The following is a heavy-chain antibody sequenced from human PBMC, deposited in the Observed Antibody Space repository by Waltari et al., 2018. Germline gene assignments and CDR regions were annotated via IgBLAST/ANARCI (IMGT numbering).Heavy chain of an antibody. CDR2: SYPGDSDT. D-gene: IGHD3-3*01. J-gene: IGHJ2*01. CDR1: GYSFTSYW. CDR3: ARPVYYDFWSGSVFGWYFDL. V-gene: IGHV5-51*03. Sequence: EVQLVQSGAEVKKPGESLKISCKGSGYSFTSYWIGWVRQMPGKGLEWMGISYPGDSDTRYSPSFQGQVTISADKSISTAYLQGSSLKASDTAMYYCARPVYYDFWSGSVFGWYFDLWGRGTLVTVSS.